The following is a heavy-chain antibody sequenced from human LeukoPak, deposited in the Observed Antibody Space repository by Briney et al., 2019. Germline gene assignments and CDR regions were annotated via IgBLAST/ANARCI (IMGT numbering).Heavy chain of an antibody. J-gene: IGHJ3*02. CDR3: ARDGSYDILTGSPDAFDI. Sequence: SETLSLTCTVSGGSISSYYWSWIRQPPGMGLEWIGYIYYSGSTNYNPSLKSRVTISVDTSKSQFSLKLSSVTAADTAVYYCARDGSYDILTGSPDAFDIWGQGTMVTVSS. CDR2: IYYSGST. CDR1: GGSISSYY. V-gene: IGHV4-59*01. D-gene: IGHD3-9*01.